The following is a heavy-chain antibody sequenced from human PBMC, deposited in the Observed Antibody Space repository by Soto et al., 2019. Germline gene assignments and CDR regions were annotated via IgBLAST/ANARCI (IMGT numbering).Heavy chain of an antibody. CDR3: ARDFHCSSTSCYVFDP. CDR2: IIPIFGTA. CDR1: GGTFSSYA. D-gene: IGHD2-2*01. J-gene: IGHJ5*02. Sequence: VKVSCKASGGTFSSYAISWVRQAPGQGLEWMGGIIPIFGTANYAQKFQGRVTITADKSTSTAYMELSSLRSEDTAVYYCARDFHCSSTSCYVFDPWGQGTLVTVSS. V-gene: IGHV1-69*06.